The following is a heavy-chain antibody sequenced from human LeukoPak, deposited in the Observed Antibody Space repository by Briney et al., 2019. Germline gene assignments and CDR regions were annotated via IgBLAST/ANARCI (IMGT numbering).Heavy chain of an antibody. Sequence: GASVKVSCKASGYTFSDYYMHWVRQAPGQGLEWMGRINLNSGATNYAQIFQGSVTMTRDTSISTAYMELSRLRSDDTAVYYRARESVGIDYWGQGALVTVSS. J-gene: IGHJ4*02. V-gene: IGHV1-2*06. CDR2: INLNSGAT. D-gene: IGHD2-2*01. CDR1: GYTFSDYY. CDR3: ARESVGIDY.